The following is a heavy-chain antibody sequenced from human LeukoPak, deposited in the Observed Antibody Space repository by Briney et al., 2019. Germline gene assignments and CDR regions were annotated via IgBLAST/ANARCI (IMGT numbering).Heavy chain of an antibody. CDR1: GFIFSTYS. D-gene: IGHD2-15*01. CDR2: ISSSTSYI. Sequence: GGSLRLSCAASGFIFSTYSMNWVRQAPGKGLEWVSSISSSTSYIYYADSVKGRFTISRDNAKNSLYLQMNSLRAEDTAVYYCASGSGYCSGGSCSDYWGQGTLVTVSS. CDR3: ASGSGYCSGGSCSDY. J-gene: IGHJ4*02. V-gene: IGHV3-21*01.